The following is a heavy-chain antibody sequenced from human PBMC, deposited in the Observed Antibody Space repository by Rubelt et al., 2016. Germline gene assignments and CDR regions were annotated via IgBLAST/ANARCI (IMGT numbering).Heavy chain of an antibody. CDR2: ISGSGGST. V-gene: IGHV3-23*04. J-gene: IGHJ5*02. D-gene: IGHD2-2*01. CDR1: GFTFSSYA. Sequence: EVQLVESGGGLVQPGGSLRLSCAASGFTFSSYAMSWVRQAPGKGLEWVSAISGSGGSTYYADSVKGRFTISRDNSKNTLYLQMNSLGVEDTAGYYWARDLPTGQLRYTWFDPWGQGTLVTVSS. CDR3: ARDLPTGQLRYTWFDP.